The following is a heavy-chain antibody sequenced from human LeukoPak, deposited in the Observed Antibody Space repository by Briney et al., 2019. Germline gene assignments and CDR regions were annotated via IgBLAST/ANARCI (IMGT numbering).Heavy chain of an antibody. V-gene: IGHV3-53*01. CDR1: GFTVSSNY. D-gene: IGHD4-17*01. CDR2: IYSGGST. Sequence: PGGSLRLSCAASGFTVSSNYMSWVRQAPGKGLEWVSVIYSGGSTYYADSVKGRFTISRDNPKNTLYLQMNSLRAEDTAVYYCASLLYGDHQGAFDIWGQGTMVTVSS. J-gene: IGHJ3*02. CDR3: ASLLYGDHQGAFDI.